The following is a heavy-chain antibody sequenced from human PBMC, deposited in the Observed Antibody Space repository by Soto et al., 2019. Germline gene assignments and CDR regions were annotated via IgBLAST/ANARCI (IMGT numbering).Heavy chain of an antibody. V-gene: IGHV3-74*01. Sequence: EVQVVESGGALVQPGGSLRLSCAASGFTFSNYWMHWVRQVPGEGLVWVSSINNDGSRTWYADSVRGRIAMSRDNARNFVYLQMHSLRVEDTAVYYCGTTFEYWGKGALVTVSS. CDR3: GTTFEY. CDR1: GFTFSNYW. CDR2: INNDGSRT. J-gene: IGHJ4*02. D-gene: IGHD1-26*01.